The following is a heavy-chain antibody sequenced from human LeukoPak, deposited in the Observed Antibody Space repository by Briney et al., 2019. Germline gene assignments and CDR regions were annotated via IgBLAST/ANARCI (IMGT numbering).Heavy chain of an antibody. J-gene: IGHJ4*02. D-gene: IGHD5-12*01. CDR1: GFTFSSYE. Sequence: GGSLRLSCAASGFTFSSYEMNWVRQAPGKGLEWVSYISSSGSTTYYADSVKGRFTISRDNAKNPLYLQMNSLRAEDTAVYYCARDEPGLRDYDYWGQGTLVTVSS. V-gene: IGHV3-48*03. CDR3: ARDEPGLRDYDY. CDR2: ISSSGSTT.